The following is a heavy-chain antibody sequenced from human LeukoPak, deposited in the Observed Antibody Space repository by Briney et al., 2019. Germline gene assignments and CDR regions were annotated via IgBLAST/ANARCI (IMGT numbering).Heavy chain of an antibody. Sequence: GGSLRLSCAASGFTFSSYGMHWVRQAPGKGLEWVAVIWYDGSNKYYADSVKGRFTISRDNSKNTLYLQMNSLRAEDTAVYYCAKEPVVPAAIPCYFDYWGQGTLVTVSS. CDR2: IWYDGSNK. D-gene: IGHD2-2*02. CDR3: AKEPVVPAAIPCYFDY. J-gene: IGHJ4*02. V-gene: IGHV3-33*06. CDR1: GFTFSSYG.